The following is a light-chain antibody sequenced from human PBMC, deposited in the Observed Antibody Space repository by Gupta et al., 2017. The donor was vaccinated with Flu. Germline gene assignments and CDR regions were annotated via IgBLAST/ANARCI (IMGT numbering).Light chain of an antibody. J-gene: IGKJ4*01. CDR2: GAS. CDR3: QQYGSSPFT. Sequence: EIVLTQSPGTLSLSPGERATLSCRASQSVSSSYLAWYKQKPGQAPRLLIYGASSRATGIPDRFRGSGSGTDFTLTISRLEPEDFAVYYCQQYGSSPFTFGGGTKVEIK. V-gene: IGKV3-20*01. CDR1: QSVSSSY.